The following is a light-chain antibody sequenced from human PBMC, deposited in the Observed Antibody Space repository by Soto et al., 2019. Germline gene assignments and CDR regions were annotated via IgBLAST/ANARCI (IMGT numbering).Light chain of an antibody. CDR1: QGFSNY. J-gene: IGKJ4*01. V-gene: IGKV1-27*01. CDR2: GAT. Sequence: DIQMTQSPSTLFASVGDRVTITCRASQGFSNYLAWYQQKPGEVPKLLISGATTLQPGVPSRFSGTVYGTHFTLSISSLQPEDAAYYYCQKYNTAPLTFGGGTKVDI. CDR3: QKYNTAPLT.